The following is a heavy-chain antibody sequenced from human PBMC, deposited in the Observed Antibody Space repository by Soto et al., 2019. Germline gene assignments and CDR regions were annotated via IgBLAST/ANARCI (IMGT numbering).Heavy chain of an antibody. CDR2: IKQDGSEK. Sequence: EVQLVESGGGLVQPGGSLRLSCAASGFTFSSYGMSWVRQAPGKGLEWVANIKQDGSEKYYVGSVKGRFTISRDNAKNSLYLEMKSLRAEDTAVYYCARTNSGSYFERDYWGQGNLVTVSS. J-gene: IGHJ4*02. CDR3: ARTNSGSYFERDY. D-gene: IGHD1-26*01. V-gene: IGHV3-7*01. CDR1: GFTFSSYG.